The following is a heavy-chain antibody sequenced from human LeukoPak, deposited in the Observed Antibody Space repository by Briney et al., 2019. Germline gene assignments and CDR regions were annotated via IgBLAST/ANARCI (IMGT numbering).Heavy chain of an antibody. D-gene: IGHD3-10*01. CDR2: VNGNGGST. CDR3: AKTKQGSGYLDY. Sequence: GGSLRLSCAASGFSFSTYAMSWVRQAPGKGLEWVSGVNGNGGSTSYADSVKGRFTIFRDNSKNTVYLQMNSLRVEDTAVYYCAKTKQGSGYLDYWGQGTLVTVSS. J-gene: IGHJ4*02. CDR1: GFSFSTYA. V-gene: IGHV3-23*01.